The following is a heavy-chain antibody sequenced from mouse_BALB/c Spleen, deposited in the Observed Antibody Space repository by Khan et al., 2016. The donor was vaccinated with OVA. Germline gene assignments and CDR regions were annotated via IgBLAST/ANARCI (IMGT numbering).Heavy chain of an antibody. CDR1: GFSLTSYG. J-gene: IGHJ3*01. Sequence: QVQLQESGPGLVQPSQSLSITCTVSGFSLTSYGVHWVRQSPGKGLEWLGVIWTGGSTDYNEAFITRLSISKDNSKCLVFFKMNSLQCNDTAIYYCARNYDYDEGLAYWGQGTLVTVSA. CDR2: IWTGGST. CDR3: ARNYDYDEGLAY. D-gene: IGHD2-4*01. V-gene: IGHV2-2*03.